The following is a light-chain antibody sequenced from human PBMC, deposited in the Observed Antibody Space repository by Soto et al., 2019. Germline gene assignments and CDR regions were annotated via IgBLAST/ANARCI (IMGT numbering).Light chain of an antibody. J-gene: IGKJ4*01. CDR1: QSVLYISNNKNF. CDR3: QQYYSTLT. V-gene: IGKV4-1*01. Sequence: DIVMTQSPASLAVSLGERATINCKSSQSVLYISNNKNFLAWYQQKPGQPPKLLISWASTRESGVPDRFSGSGSGTDFTLTISGLQAEDVAVYYCQQYYSTLTFGGGTKVEIK. CDR2: WAS.